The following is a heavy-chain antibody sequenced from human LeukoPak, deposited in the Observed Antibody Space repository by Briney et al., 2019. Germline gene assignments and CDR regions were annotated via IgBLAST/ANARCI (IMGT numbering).Heavy chain of an antibody. D-gene: IGHD3-10*01. J-gene: IGHJ4*02. V-gene: IGHV3-30*03. CDR2: ISYDGSNK. Sequence: PGGSLGLSCAASGFTFSSHGMHWVRQAPGKGLEWVAVISYDGSNKYYADSVKGRFTISRDNSKNTLYLQMNSLRAEETAVYYCARGTYYYGSGVDYWGQGTLVTVSS. CDR3: ARGTYYYGSGVDY. CDR1: GFTFSSHG.